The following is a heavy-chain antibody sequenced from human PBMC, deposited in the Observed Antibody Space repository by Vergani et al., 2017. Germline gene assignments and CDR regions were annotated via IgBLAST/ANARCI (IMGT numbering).Heavy chain of an antibody. CDR1: GGTFSSYA. CDR2: IIPIFGTA. J-gene: IGHJ6*02. Sequence: QVQLVQSGAEVKKPGSSVKVSCKASGGTFSSYAISWVRQAPGQGLEWMGRIIPIFGTANYAQKFQGRVTITAGESTSTAYMELSSLRSEDTAVYYCAREGGDYYDSSGYYSNYYYYYGMDVWGQGTTVTVSS. D-gene: IGHD3-22*01. CDR3: AREGGDYYDSSGYYSNYYYYYGMDV. V-gene: IGHV1-69*13.